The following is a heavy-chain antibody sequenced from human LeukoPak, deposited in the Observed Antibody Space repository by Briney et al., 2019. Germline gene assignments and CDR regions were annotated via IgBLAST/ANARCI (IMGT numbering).Heavy chain of an antibody. CDR2: INPNTAGT. Sequence: ASVKVSCKASGYTFTGYYFHWVRQAPGQGLEWMGWINPNTAGTNYAQKFLGGVTLTWDTSISTAYMELNRLTPDDTAVYYCATSAGDYRAGHYYYMGVWGKGTSVTVSS. J-gene: IGHJ6*03. V-gene: IGHV1-2*02. CDR1: GYTFTGYY. D-gene: IGHD4-11*01. CDR3: ATSAGDYRAGHYYYMGV.